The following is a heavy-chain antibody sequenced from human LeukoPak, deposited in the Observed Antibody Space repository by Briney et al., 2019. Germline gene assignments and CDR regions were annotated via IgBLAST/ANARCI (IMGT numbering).Heavy chain of an antibody. Sequence: SETLSLTCTVSGYSISSGYYWGWIRQPPGKGLEWIGSIYHSGSTYYNPSLKSRVIISVDTSKNQFSLKLSSVTAADTAVYYCARTLYDFWSGYYTGGNWFDPWGQGTLVTVSS. CDR3: ARTLYDFWSGYYTGGNWFDP. J-gene: IGHJ5*02. V-gene: IGHV4-38-2*02. D-gene: IGHD3-3*01. CDR2: IYHSGST. CDR1: GYSISSGYY.